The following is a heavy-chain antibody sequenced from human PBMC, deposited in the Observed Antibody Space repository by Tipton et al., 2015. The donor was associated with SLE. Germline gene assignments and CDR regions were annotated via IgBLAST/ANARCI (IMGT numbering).Heavy chain of an antibody. Sequence: TLSLTCTVSGGSFSSRSYSWGWIRQPPGKGLEWIGCIYYSGSTYYNPSLKSLVTISVDTSKNQFSLKLSSVTAADTAVYYCASIKAEYYGSGSYYVDWGQGTLVTVSS. V-gene: IGHV4-39*01. D-gene: IGHD3-10*01. CDR1: GGSFSSRSYS. CDR2: IYYSGST. CDR3: ASIKAEYYGSGSYYVD. J-gene: IGHJ4*02.